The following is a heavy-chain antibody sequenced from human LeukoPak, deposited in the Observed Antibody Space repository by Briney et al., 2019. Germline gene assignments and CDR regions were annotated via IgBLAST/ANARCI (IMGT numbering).Heavy chain of an antibody. Sequence: ASVKVSCKASGYTFTGYYMHWVRQAPGQGLEWMGWINPNSGGTNYAQKFQGRVTMTRDTSISTAYMELSGLRSDDTAVYYCAREDRVPAATVRYYFDYWGQGTLVTVSS. D-gene: IGHD2-2*01. CDR3: AREDRVPAATVRYYFDY. V-gene: IGHV1-2*02. CDR1: GYTFTGYY. J-gene: IGHJ4*02. CDR2: INPNSGGT.